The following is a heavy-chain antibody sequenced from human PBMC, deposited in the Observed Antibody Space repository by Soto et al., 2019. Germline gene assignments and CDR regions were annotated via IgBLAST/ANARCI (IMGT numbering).Heavy chain of an antibody. CDR3: ARELMVRGVLTY. J-gene: IGHJ4*02. CDR1: GYTFTSYA. Sequence: GASVKVSCKASGYTFTSYAMHWVRQAPGQRLEWMGWINAGNGNTKYSQKFQGRVTITRDTSASTAYMELSSLRSEDTAVYYCARELMVRGVLTYWGQGTPVTVSS. D-gene: IGHD3-10*01. CDR2: INAGNGNT. V-gene: IGHV1-3*01.